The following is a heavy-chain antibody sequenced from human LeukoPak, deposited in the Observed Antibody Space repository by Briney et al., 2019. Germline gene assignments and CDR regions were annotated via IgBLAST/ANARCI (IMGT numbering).Heavy chain of an antibody. Sequence: ASVKVSCKASGYTFTSYDINWVRQATGQGLEWMGRMNPNSGNTGYAQKFQGRVTMTRNTSISTAYMELSSLRSEDTAVYYCAREIGYCSSTSCLYYYYYYYGMDVWGQGTTVTVSS. CDR1: GYTFTSYD. CDR3: AREIGYCSSTSCLYYYYYYYGMDV. D-gene: IGHD2-2*01. J-gene: IGHJ6*02. CDR2: MNPNSGNT. V-gene: IGHV1-8*01.